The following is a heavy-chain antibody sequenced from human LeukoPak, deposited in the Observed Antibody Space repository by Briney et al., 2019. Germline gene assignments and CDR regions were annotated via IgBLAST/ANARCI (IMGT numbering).Heavy chain of an antibody. D-gene: IGHD3-22*01. CDR2: IYYSGST. CDR3: ARNDHGSSGFDY. J-gene: IGHJ4*02. Sequence: SETLSLTCAVSGYSISASNWWGWIRQPPGKGLEWIGYIYYSGSTYYNPSLKSRVTMSVDTSKNQFSLKLSSVTAVDTAVYYCARNDHGSSGFDYWGQGTLVTVSS. CDR1: GYSISASNW. V-gene: IGHV4-28*01.